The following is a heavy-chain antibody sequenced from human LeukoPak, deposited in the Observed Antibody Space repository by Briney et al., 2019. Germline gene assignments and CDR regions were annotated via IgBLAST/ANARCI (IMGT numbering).Heavy chain of an antibody. J-gene: IGHJ4*02. CDR3: ARHTRSYFDY. Sequence: GGSLRLSCVASGFTFSSYWMSWVRQAPGKGLEWVANIKQDGSEQYYVDSVKGRFTISRDNAKNSLYLQMNSLRAEHTAVYYCARHTRSYFDYWGQGTLVTVSS. CDR1: GFTFSSYW. V-gene: IGHV3-7*05. D-gene: IGHD1-26*01. CDR2: IKQDGSEQ.